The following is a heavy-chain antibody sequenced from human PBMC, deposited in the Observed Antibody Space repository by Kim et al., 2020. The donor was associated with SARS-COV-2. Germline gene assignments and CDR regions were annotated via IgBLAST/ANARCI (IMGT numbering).Heavy chain of an antibody. V-gene: IGHV1-46*01. Sequence: QKCQGRVTMTSDTSTSTVYMELTSLRSEDTAVYYCARDEVAVAGGGNFDYWGQGTLVTVSS. J-gene: IGHJ4*02. D-gene: IGHD6-19*01. CDR3: ARDEVAVAGGGNFDY.